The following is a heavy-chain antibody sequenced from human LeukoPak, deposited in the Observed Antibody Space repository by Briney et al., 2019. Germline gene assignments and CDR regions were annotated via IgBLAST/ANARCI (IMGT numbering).Heavy chain of an antibody. CDR3: AKGYDFWSAHAMDV. V-gene: IGHV3-23*01. Sequence: GASLRLSCAASGFTFSSYAMSWVRQAPGKGLEWVSAISGSGGSTYYADSVKGRFTVSRDNSKNTLYLQMNSLSAEDTAVYYCAKGYDFWSAHAMDVWGQGTTVTVSS. CDR2: ISGSGGST. CDR1: GFTFSSYA. D-gene: IGHD3-3*01. J-gene: IGHJ6*02.